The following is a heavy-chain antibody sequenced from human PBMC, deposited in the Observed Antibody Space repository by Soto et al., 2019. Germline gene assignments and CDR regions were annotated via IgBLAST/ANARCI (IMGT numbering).Heavy chain of an antibody. J-gene: IGHJ4*02. CDR2: IYYSGT. V-gene: IGHV4-31*03. CDR3: ASISSRYCSGGTCYSPIDY. D-gene: IGHD2-15*01. Sequence: SETLSLTCTVSGGSISSGGYYWSWIRQHPGKGLEWIGYIYYSGTYYNPSLKSRVTISVDRSKNQFSLKLSSVTAADTAVYYCASISSRYCSGGTCYSPIDYWGQGTLVTVSS. CDR1: GGSISSGGYY.